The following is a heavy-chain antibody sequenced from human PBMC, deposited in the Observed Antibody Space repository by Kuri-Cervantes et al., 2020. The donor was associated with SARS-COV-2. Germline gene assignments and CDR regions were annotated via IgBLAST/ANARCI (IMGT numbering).Heavy chain of an antibody. Sequence: ASVKVSCKASGYTFTGYYMHWVRQAPGQGLEWMGWINPNSSGTNYAQKFQGRVTMTRDTSISTAYMELSRLRSDDTAVYYCARAYCSSTSCYLFPYYYMDVWGKGTTVTVSS. D-gene: IGHD2-2*01. CDR2: INPNSSGT. V-gene: IGHV1-2*02. CDR3: ARAYCSSTSCYLFPYYYMDV. CDR1: GYTFTGYY. J-gene: IGHJ6*03.